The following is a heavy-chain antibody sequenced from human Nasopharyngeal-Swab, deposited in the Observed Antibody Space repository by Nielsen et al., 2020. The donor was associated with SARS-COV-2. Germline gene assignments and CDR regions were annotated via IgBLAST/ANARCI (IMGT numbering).Heavy chain of an antibody. CDR2: ISSDSGAK. V-gene: IGHV3-21*01. CDR3: LRGDRRDY. Sequence: GGSLRLSCAASGFSFSTYTMNWVRQAPGTGLEWLSSISSDSGAKYHADSVKGRFTISRDNAKNSLYLEMNSLRAEDTAVYYCLRGDRRDYWGPGTLVSVSS. CDR1: GFSFSTYT. D-gene: IGHD3-22*01. J-gene: IGHJ4*02.